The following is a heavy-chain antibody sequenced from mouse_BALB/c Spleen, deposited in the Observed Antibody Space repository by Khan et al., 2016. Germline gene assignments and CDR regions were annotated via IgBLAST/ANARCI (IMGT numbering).Heavy chain of an antibody. D-gene: IGHD2-4*01. CDR1: GFSLTGYG. V-gene: IGHV2-6-7*01. CDR2: IWGDGST. Sequence: QVQLKESGPGLVAPSQSLSITCTVSGFSLTGYGVNWVRQPPGKGLEWLGMIWGDGSTDYNSALKSRLSIRKDNSKSQVFLKMNSLQTDDTARYXGARVLDYDPGVFAYWGQGTLVTVSA. J-gene: IGHJ3*01. CDR3: ARVLDYDPGVFAY.